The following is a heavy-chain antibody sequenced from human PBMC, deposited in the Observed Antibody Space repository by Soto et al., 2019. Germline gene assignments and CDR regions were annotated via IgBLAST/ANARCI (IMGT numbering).Heavy chain of an antibody. CDR2: IIPIFGTA. D-gene: IGHD3-3*01. CDR1: GGTFSSYA. Sequence: VASVKVSCKASGGTFSSYAISWVRQAPGQGLEWMGGIIPIFGTANYAQKFQGRVTITADESTSTAYMELSSLRSEDTAVYYCARVVLRFLEFDYWGQGTLVTVSS. CDR3: ARVVLRFLEFDY. J-gene: IGHJ4*02. V-gene: IGHV1-69*13.